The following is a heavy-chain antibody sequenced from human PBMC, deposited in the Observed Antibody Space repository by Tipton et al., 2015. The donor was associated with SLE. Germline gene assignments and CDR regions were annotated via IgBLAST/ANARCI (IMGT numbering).Heavy chain of an antibody. V-gene: IGHV3-23*01. D-gene: IGHD4-17*01. CDR2: ISGSGGNT. CDR3: AKSYGDYVVGYYYYMDV. CDR1: GFTFTAYT. J-gene: IGHJ6*03. Sequence: SLRLSCAASGFTFTAYTMNWIRQAPGKGLEWVSSISGSGGNTYYADSVRGRFTISRDNSKNTLYLQMNGLRDEDTAVYYCAKSYGDYVVGYYYYMDVWGKGTTVTVSS.